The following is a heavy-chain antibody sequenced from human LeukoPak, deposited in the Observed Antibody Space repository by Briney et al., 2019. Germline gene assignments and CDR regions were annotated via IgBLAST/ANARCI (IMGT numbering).Heavy chain of an antibody. CDR2: ISGSGGST. Sequence: GGSLRLTCAASGFTFSSYAMSWVRQAPGKGLEWVSAISGSGGSTYYADSVKGRFTISRDNSKNSLYLQMNSLRAEDTAVYYCAELGITMIGGVWGKGTTVTISS. CDR1: GFTFSSYA. V-gene: IGHV3-23*01. J-gene: IGHJ6*04. D-gene: IGHD3-10*02. CDR3: AELGITMIGGV.